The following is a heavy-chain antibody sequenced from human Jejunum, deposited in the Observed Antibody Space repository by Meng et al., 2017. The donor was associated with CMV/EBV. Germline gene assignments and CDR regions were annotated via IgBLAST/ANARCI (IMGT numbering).Heavy chain of an antibody. CDR2: VFYSGRT. J-gene: IGHJ4*02. CDR1: GGSFTDTSPS. V-gene: IGHV4-39*01. Sequence: SGGSFTDTSPSWGWIRQPPGKGLEWIGSVFYSGRTYYSPSLKSRVIISVDTSSNQFSLKLSSVTAADTGVYYCARLGGFEYYFDYWGQGTLVTVSS. D-gene: IGHD3-9*01. CDR3: ARLGGFEYYFDY.